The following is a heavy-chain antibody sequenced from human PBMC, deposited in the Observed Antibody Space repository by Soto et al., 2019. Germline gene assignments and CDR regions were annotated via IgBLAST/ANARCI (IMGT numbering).Heavy chain of an antibody. Sequence: QVQLQESGPGLVKPSETLSLTCTVSGGSISNYDWCWIRQPPGKGLDWNGYIYYSGGTNYNPSLKRRVTISVDTSKNMFSLKRGSVTAADSAVYYCARAPTLPAACGDYYYYGMDVWGQGTTVTV. CDR1: GGSISNYD. D-gene: IGHD2-2*01. J-gene: IGHJ6*02. V-gene: IGHV4-59*01. CDR3: ARAPTLPAACGDYYYYGMDV. CDR2: IYYSGGT.